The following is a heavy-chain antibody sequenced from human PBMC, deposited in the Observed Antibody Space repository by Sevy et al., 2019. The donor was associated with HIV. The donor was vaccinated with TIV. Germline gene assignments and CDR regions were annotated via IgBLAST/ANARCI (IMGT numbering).Heavy chain of an antibody. CDR3: ARTRFPLEQPERDGYFDY. CDR1: GFTFSDYY. D-gene: IGHD6-13*01. CDR2: IVGSGNTI. J-gene: IGHJ4*02. V-gene: IGHV3-11*01. Sequence: GGSLRLSCAASGFTFSDYYMSWIRQAPGKGLEWVSYIVGSGNTIYYADSVKGRFTISRDNAKNSLYLQMNSLRAEDTAVYYCARTRFPLEQPERDGYFDYWGQGTQVTVSS.